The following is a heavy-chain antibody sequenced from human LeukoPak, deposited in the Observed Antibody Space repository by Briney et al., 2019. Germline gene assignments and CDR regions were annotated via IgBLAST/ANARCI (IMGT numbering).Heavy chain of an antibody. J-gene: IGHJ4*02. Sequence: GGSLRLSCAASGFTFSSYAMSWVRQAPGKGLEWVSAISGSGGSTYYADSVKGRFTVSRDNSKNTLYLQMNSLRAEDTAVYYCAKDGITMIVVVTPFDYWGQGTLVTVSS. V-gene: IGHV3-23*01. CDR3: AKDGITMIVVVTPFDY. D-gene: IGHD3-22*01. CDR1: GFTFSSYA. CDR2: ISGSGGST.